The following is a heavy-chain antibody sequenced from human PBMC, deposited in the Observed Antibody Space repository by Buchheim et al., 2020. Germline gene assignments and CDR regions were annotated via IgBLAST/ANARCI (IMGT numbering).Heavy chain of an antibody. Sequence: QVQLVQSGAEVKKPGASVKVSCKASGYTFTGNYIHWVRQAPGQGLEWMGWINPGSGDAHYAQKFQGWVTMTRDTSISTAYMDLNRLKSDDTAVYYCARASYSSSWYDVFYFDYWGQGSL. J-gene: IGHJ4*02. CDR1: GYTFTGNY. CDR3: ARASYSSSWYDVFYFDY. D-gene: IGHD6-13*01. CDR2: INPGSGDA. V-gene: IGHV1-2*04.